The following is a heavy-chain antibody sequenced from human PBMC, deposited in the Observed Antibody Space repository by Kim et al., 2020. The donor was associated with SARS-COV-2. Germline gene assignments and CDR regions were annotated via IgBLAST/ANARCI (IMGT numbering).Heavy chain of an antibody. CDR3: AREDHPGSGTGY. CDR2: ITSDGSIT. Sequence: GGSLRLSCAASGFTFRSFWMHWVRQPPGKGLVWVSRITSDGSITNYADSVKGRFTVSRDNAKSTVYLQMNTLRAEDTAVYYCAREDHPGSGTGYWGQGTLVTVSS. J-gene: IGHJ4*02. CDR1: GFTFRSFW. D-gene: IGHD3-10*01. V-gene: IGHV3-74*01.